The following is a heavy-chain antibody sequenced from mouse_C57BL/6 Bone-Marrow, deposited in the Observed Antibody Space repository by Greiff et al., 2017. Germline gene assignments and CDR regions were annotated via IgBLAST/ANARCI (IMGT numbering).Heavy chain of an antibody. CDR2: IHPNSGST. J-gene: IGHJ2*01. D-gene: IGHD1-1*01. Sequence: VKLQESGPELVKPGASVKISCKASGYAFSSSWMNWVKQRPGQGLEWIGMIHPNSGSTNYNEKFKSKATLTVDKSSSTAYMQLSSLTSEDSAVYYCARGTRITTVLDYWGQGTTLTVSS. CDR1: GYAFSSSW. CDR3: ARGTRITTVLDY. V-gene: IGHV1-64*01.